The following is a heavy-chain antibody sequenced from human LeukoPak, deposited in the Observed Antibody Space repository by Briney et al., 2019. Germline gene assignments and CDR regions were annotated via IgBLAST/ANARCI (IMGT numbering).Heavy chain of an antibody. V-gene: IGHV4-39*07. CDR1: GGSISSSSYH. J-gene: IGHJ5*02. D-gene: IGHD5-12*01. CDR2: IYYSGST. CDR3: ARVSDIVATMYNWFDP. Sequence: SETLSLTCTVSGGSISSSSYHWGWIRQPPGKGLEWIGSIYYSGSTNYNPSLKSRVTISVDTSKNQFSLKLSSVTAADTAVYYCARVSDIVATMYNWFDPWGRGTLVTVSS.